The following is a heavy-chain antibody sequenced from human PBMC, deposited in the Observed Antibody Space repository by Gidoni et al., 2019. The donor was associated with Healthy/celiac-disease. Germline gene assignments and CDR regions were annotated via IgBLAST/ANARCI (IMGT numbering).Heavy chain of an antibody. J-gene: IGHJ3*02. V-gene: IGHV3-23*01. CDR3: AKPLRSGRFGGGDEAFDI. D-gene: IGHD3-10*01. Sequence: EVQLLESGGGLVQPGGSLRLSCAASGFTFSSSAMSWVRQAPGQGLEWVSAISGSGGSTYYADSVKGRFTISRDNSKNTLYLQMNSLRAEDTAVYYCAKPLRSGRFGGGDEAFDIWGQGTMVTVSS. CDR2: ISGSGGST. CDR1: GFTFSSSA.